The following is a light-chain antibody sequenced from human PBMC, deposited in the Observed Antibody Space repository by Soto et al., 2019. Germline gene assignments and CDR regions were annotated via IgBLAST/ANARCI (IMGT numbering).Light chain of an antibody. CDR2: AAS. J-gene: IGKJ1*01. V-gene: IGKV1-27*01. CDR1: QAISIY. CDR3: QKSNSALPT. Sequence: DIQMTQSPSSLSTSVGDRVTITCRASQAISIYLAWYQQKPGKVPQLLIYAASTLQSGVPSRFTGSGSGTAITIPISSLQPEDAATYSCQKSNSALPTFGQGNKVEIK.